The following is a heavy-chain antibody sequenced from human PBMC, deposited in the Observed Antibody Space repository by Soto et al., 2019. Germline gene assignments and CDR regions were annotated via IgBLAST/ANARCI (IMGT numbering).Heavy chain of an antibody. CDR1: GGTFSSYA. V-gene: IGHV1-69*12. Sequence: QVQLVQSGAEVKKPGSSVKVSCKASGGTFSSYAFSWVRQAPGQGLEWMGGIIPIFGTANYAQKFQGRVTITADESTSTAYMELSSLRSEDTGVYYCARVRVRFLEWLGSEGWGQGTLVTVSS. CDR3: ARVRVRFLEWLGSEG. D-gene: IGHD3-3*01. CDR2: IIPIFGTA. J-gene: IGHJ4*02.